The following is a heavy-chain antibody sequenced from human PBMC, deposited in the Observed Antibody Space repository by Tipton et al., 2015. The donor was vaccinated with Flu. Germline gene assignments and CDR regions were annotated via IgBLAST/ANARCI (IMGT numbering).Heavy chain of an antibody. CDR1: GDSIRSDYF. V-gene: IGHV4-38-2*02. D-gene: IGHD3-22*01. Sequence: TLSLTCIVSGDSIRSDYFWGWIRQPPEKGLEWIGNIHRSGSAKYNPSLKSRVTISLDTSKNQFSLKLCSVTAADTAVYYCARHPTYYSDSSGAFDIWGPGTMVTVSS. J-gene: IGHJ3*02. CDR2: IHRSGSA. CDR3: ARHPTYYSDSSGAFDI.